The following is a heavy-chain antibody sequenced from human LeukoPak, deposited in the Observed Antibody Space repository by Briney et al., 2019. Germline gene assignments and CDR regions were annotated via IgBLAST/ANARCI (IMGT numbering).Heavy chain of an antibody. J-gene: IGHJ4*02. V-gene: IGHV1-24*01. D-gene: IGHD3-10*01. CDR1: GYTLTELS. CDR2: FDPEDGET. Sequence: GASVKVSCKVSGYTLTELSMHWVRQAPGKGLEWMGGFDPEDGETIYAQKFQGRVTMTEDTSTDTAYMELSSLRSEDTAVYYCATVTMVRGVIGWAFDYWGQGTLVTVSS. CDR3: ATVTMVRGVIGWAFDY.